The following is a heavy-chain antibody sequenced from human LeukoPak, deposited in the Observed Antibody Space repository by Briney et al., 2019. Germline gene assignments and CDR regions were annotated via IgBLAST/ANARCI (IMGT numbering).Heavy chain of an antibody. V-gene: IGHV3-49*03. D-gene: IGHD6-19*01. CDR3: TRVIAVAGKRFDP. J-gene: IGHJ5*02. CDR1: GFTFGDYA. CDR2: IRSKAYGGIT. Sequence: GGSLRLSCTASGFTFGDYAMSWFRQAPGKGLEWVGFIRSKAYGGITEDAASVKGRFTISSDDSKSIAYLQMNSLETEDTAVYYCTRVIAVAGKRFDPWGQGTLVTVSS.